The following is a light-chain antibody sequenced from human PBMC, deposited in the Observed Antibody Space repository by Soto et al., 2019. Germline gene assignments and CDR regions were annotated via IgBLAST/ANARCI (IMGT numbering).Light chain of an antibody. CDR2: DVS. CDR3: QQYGTSPYT. J-gene: IGKJ2*01. CDR1: QSVSRTY. V-gene: IGKV3-20*01. Sequence: EIVLTQSPGTLSLSPGERATLSCRASQSVSRTYLAWYQQKPGQAPGLLIYDVSSRATGIPDRFSGSGSGTDVALTVRRLEPEDFAVYYCQQYGTSPYTFGQGTKLEIK.